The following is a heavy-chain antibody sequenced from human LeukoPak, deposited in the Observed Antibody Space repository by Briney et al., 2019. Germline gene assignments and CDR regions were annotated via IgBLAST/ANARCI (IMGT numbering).Heavy chain of an antibody. CDR3: ARDAAVRYFDWLSDY. D-gene: IGHD3-9*01. J-gene: IGHJ4*02. Sequence: EASVKVSCKASGGTFSSYTISWVRQAPGQGLEWMGRIIPILGIANYAQKFQGRVTITADKSTSTAYMELSSLRSEDTAVYYCARDAAVRYFDWLSDYWGQGTLVTVSS. CDR1: GGTFSSYT. V-gene: IGHV1-69*04. CDR2: IIPILGIA.